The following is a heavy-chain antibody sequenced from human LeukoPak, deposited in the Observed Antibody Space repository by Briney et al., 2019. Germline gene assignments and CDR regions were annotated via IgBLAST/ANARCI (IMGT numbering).Heavy chain of an antibody. Sequence: PSETLSLTCTVSGGSISSSSYYWGWFRQPPGKGLEWIGSIYYSGSTYYNPTLKSRVTISVDTSKSQFSLKLSSVTAADTAMYYCASLPRYCSGGTCRDTFDIWGQGTMVTVSS. CDR3: ASLPRYCSGGTCRDTFDI. CDR2: IYYSGST. D-gene: IGHD2-15*01. J-gene: IGHJ3*02. CDR1: GGSISSSSYY. V-gene: IGHV4-39*01.